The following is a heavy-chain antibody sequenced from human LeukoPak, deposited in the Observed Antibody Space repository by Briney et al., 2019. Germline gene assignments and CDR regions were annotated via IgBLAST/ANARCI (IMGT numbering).Heavy chain of an antibody. V-gene: IGHV4-38-2*01. D-gene: IGHD3-22*01. CDR2: IYHSGST. J-gene: IGHJ4*02. CDR3: ARHYYDSSGYLVDY. Sequence: SETLSLTCAVSGYSISSGYYWGWIRQPPGNGLEWIGNIYHSGSTYYNPSLKSRVTISVDTSKNQFSLKLSSVTAADTAVYYCARHYYDSSGYLVDYWGQGTLVTVSS. CDR1: GYSISSGYY.